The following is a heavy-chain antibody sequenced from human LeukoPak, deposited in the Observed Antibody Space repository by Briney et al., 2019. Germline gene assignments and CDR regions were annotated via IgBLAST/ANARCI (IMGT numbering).Heavy chain of an antibody. V-gene: IGHV4-38-2*01. CDR3: ARYNYSCFDY. CDR1: DYSISSGYY. Sequence: PSETLSLTCAVSDYSISSGYYWGWIRQPPGKELEWIGNIYHSGSTSYNPSLKSRVTISVDTSKNQFSLKLSSVTAADTAVYYCARYNYSCFDYWGQGTLVTVSS. J-gene: IGHJ4*02. CDR2: IYHSGST. D-gene: IGHD1-1*01.